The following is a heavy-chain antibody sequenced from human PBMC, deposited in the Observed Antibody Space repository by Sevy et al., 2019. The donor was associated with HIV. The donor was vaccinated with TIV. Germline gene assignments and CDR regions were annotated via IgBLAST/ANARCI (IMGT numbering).Heavy chain of an antibody. D-gene: IGHD3-22*01. CDR3: AGSGRTYDYDSSGYYYAYDY. V-gene: IGHV1-2*02. J-gene: IGHJ4*02. CDR2: INANSGGT. Sequence: ASVKVSCKASGYTFTGYYMHWVRQAPGQGLEGMGWINANSGGTNYAQKFQGGVTMTRDTSISTAYMELSRLRSDDTAVYYCAGSGRTYDYDSSGYYYAYDYWGQGTLVTVSS. CDR1: GYTFTGYY.